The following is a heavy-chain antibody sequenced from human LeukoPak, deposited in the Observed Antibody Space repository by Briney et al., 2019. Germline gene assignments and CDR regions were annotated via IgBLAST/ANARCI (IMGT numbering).Heavy chain of an antibody. CDR3: AGEQREAVAGTWDY. V-gene: IGHV3-30-3*01. CDR1: GFTFNSYT. J-gene: IGHJ4*02. D-gene: IGHD6-19*01. Sequence: GGSLRLSCEASGFTFNSYTMHWVRQAPGKGLEWVAVITYDGGNKYHADSVKGRFTISRDNSKNTLYLQMNSLRAEDTAVYYCAGEQREAVAGTWDYWGQGTLVTVSS. CDR2: ITYDGGNK.